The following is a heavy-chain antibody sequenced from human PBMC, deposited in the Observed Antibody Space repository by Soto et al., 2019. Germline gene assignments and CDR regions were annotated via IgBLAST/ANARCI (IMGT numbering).Heavy chain of an antibody. D-gene: IGHD4-17*01. Sequence: EVQMVESGGGLVKPGGSLRLSCAASGFTFSSYSMNWVRQAPGKGLEWVSSISSSSSYIYYADSVKGRFTISRDNAKNSLYLQMNSLRAEDTAVYYCARDLGTINYGDALGYYYGMDVWGQGTTVTVSS. V-gene: IGHV3-21*01. CDR3: ARDLGTINYGDALGYYYGMDV. CDR2: ISSSSSYI. J-gene: IGHJ6*02. CDR1: GFTFSSYS.